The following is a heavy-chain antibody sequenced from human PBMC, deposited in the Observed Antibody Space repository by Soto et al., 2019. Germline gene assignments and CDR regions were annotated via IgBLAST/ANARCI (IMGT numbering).Heavy chain of an antibody. CDR3: ARDPKSGNQKLYFDY. D-gene: IGHD1-26*01. Sequence: EVQLVESGGNLVQPGGSLRLSCVASGFSFRSYSMNWVRQAPGKGSEWVAYVSGSGNTQYYADSVKGRFTISRDNAKQSLYLQLNSLRDEDTAVYYCARDPKSGNQKLYFDYWGQGALVTVSS. V-gene: IGHV3-48*02. CDR2: VSGSGNTQ. J-gene: IGHJ4*02. CDR1: GFSFRSYS.